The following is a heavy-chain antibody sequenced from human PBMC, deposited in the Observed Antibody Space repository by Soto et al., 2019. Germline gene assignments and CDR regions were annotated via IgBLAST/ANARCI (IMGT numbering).Heavy chain of an antibody. V-gene: IGHV3-23*01. CDR1: FSSYC. Sequence: FSSYCVARVLQAGREGLEWVSSISGCGSCPYSADSVRVRFTVSRDNAKYTLYLQMDNLGAGDAAVCYCAEFFVALAFHFDFWGQGTLVTVSS. J-gene: IGHJ4*02. CDR2: ISGCGSCP. CDR3: AEFFVALAFHFDF. D-gene: IGHD2-15*01.